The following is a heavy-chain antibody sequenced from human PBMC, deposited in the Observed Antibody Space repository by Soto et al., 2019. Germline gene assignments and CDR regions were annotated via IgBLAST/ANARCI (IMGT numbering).Heavy chain of an antibody. J-gene: IGHJ6*02. CDR2: ISGSGGST. CDR3: ARDQDYYYGMDV. V-gene: IGHV3-23*01. CDR1: GFTFSSYA. Sequence: HPGGSLRLSCAASGFTFSSYAMSWVRQAPGKGLEWVSAISGSGGSTYYADSVKGRFTISRDNSKNTLYLQMNSLRAEDTAVYYCARDQDYYYGMDVWGQGTTVTVSS.